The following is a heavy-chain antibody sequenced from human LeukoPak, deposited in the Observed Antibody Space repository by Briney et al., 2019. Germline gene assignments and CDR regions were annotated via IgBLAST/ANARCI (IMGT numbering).Heavy chain of an antibody. CDR1: GFTVSSNY. V-gene: IGHV3-66*01. Sequence: QSGGSLRLSCAASGFTVSSNYMSWVRQAPGKGLEWVSVIYSGGNTYYADPVKGRFTISRDTSKNILNLQMNSLRAEDTAVYYCARTPMFFFYGMDVWGRGTTVTVSS. CDR3: ARTPMFFFYGMDV. J-gene: IGHJ6*02. D-gene: IGHD3-10*02. CDR2: IYSGGNT.